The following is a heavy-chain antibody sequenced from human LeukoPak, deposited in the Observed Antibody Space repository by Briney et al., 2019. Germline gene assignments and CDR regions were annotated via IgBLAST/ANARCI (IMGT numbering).Heavy chain of an antibody. CDR1: GYTFTSYG. J-gene: IGHJ4*02. D-gene: IGHD3-10*01. Sequence: ASVKVSCKASGYTFTSYGISWVRQAPGQGLEWMGWISAYNGNTNYAQKLQGRVTMTTDTSTSTAYMELRSLRSDDTAVYYCARGVGNLSSGSYLIPLDYWGQGTLVTVSS. CDR2: ISAYNGNT. CDR3: ARGVGNLSSGSYLIPLDY. V-gene: IGHV1-18*01.